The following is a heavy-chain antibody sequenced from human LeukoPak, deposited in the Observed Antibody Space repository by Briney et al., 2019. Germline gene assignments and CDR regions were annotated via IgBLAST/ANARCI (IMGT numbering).Heavy chain of an antibody. V-gene: IGHV3-23*01. D-gene: IGHD3-22*01. J-gene: IGHJ4*02. CDR3: AKSPKYYYDSSGYYYVGY. Sequence: GGSLRLSCAASGFTFSSYAMGWVRQAPGKGLEWVSAISGSGGSTYYADSVKGRFTISRVNSKNTLYLQMNSLRAEDTAVYYCAKSPKYYYDSSGYYYVGYWGQGTLVTVSS. CDR1: GFTFSSYA. CDR2: ISGSGGST.